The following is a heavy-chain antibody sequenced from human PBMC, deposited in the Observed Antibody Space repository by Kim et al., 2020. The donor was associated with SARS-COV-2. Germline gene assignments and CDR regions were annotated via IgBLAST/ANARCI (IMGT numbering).Heavy chain of an antibody. CDR1: GFSLGYYW. V-gene: IGHV3-7*01. CDR3: VRDPNYSRFDQ. D-gene: IGHD2-21*01. Sequence: GGSLRLSCEASGFSLGYYWMSWVRQSPGKGLEWVAHIRQDGSDKYYMDSVKGRFTISRDNAKNSLYLQMNSLRTEDTAVYYCVRDPNYSRFDQWGRGTLVTVSS. CDR2: IRQDGSDK. J-gene: IGHJ4*02.